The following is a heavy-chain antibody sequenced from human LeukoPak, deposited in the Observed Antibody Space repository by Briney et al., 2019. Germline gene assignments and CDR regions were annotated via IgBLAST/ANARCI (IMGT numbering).Heavy chain of an antibody. CDR3: ARSASGSYDFDY. CDR1: GYTFTGYY. CDR2: INPNSGGT. J-gene: IGHJ4*02. D-gene: IGHD1-26*01. V-gene: IGHV1-2*06. Sequence: ASVKVSCTASGYTFTGYYMHWVRQAPGQGLEWMGRINPNSGGTNYAQKFQGRVTMTRDTSISTAYMELSRLRSDDTAVYYCARSASGSYDFDYWGQGTLVTVSS.